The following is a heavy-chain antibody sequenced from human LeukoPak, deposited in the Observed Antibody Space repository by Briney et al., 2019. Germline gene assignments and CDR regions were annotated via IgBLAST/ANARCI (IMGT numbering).Heavy chain of an antibody. J-gene: IGHJ4*02. CDR2: IYYSGST. CDR1: GGSISSYY. CDR3: ARGGQGYPGVPFDY. Sequence: RPSETLSLTCTVSGGSISSYYWSWIRQPPGKGLEWIGYIYYSGSTNYNPSLKSRVTISVDTSKNQFSLKLSSVTAADTAVYYCARGGQGYPGVPFDYWGQGTLVTVSS. V-gene: IGHV4-59*12. D-gene: IGHD2-2*01.